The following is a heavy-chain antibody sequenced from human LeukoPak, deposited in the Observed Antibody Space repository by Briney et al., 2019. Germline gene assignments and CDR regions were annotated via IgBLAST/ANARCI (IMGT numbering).Heavy chain of an antibody. CDR1: GFTFTSYA. V-gene: IGHV3-23*01. J-gene: IGHJ4*02. D-gene: IGHD3-9*01. Sequence: PGGSLRLSCAASGFTFTSYAMSWVRQPPGKGLEWVSTINGRGVSTYYADSVRGRFTISRDNSKNTVYLQMSSLRADDTAVYHCAKDSRFFDWLLPVFDYWGQGTLVSVSS. CDR2: INGRGVST. CDR3: AKDSRFFDWLLPVFDY.